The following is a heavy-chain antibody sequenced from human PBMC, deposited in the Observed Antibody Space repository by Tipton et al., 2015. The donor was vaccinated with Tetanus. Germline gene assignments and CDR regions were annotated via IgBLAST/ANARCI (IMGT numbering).Heavy chain of an antibody. D-gene: IGHD4-11*01. CDR3: ARLASYSNHLDA. CDR1: GGSTHSYY. Sequence: TLSLTCTVSGGSTHSYYWSWIRQSAGKGLEWIGYIYYSGNSDYNPSLKSRVTLSVDTSNNQFSLKLNSVTAADTAVYYCARLASYSNHLDAWGQGALVTVSS. V-gene: IGHV4-30-4*01. J-gene: IGHJ4*02. CDR2: IYYSGNS.